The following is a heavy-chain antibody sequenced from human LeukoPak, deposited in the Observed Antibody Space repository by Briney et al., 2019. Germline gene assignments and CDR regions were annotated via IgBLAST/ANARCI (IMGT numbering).Heavy chain of an antibody. J-gene: IGHJ4*02. Sequence: GGSLRLSCAASGFTFSSYSMNWVRQAPGKGLEWVSSISSSSSYIYYADSVKGRFTISRDNAKNSLYLQMNSLRAEDTAVYYCARSFDIVVVPAAIRGGPFDYWGQGTLVTVSS. CDR3: ARSFDIVVVPAAIRGGPFDY. CDR2: ISSSSSYI. CDR1: GFTFSSYS. V-gene: IGHV3-21*01. D-gene: IGHD2-2*01.